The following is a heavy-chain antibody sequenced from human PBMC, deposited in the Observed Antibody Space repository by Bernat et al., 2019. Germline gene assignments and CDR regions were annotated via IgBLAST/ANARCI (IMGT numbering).Heavy chain of an antibody. V-gene: IGHV3-48*01. CDR1: GFTFSSYS. CDR3: ARGLVEYSSSSADYYYYGMDV. D-gene: IGHD6-6*01. CDR2: ISSSSSTI. Sequence: EVQLVESGGGLVRPGGSLRLSCAASGFTFSSYSMNWVRQAPGKGLEWVSYISSSSSTIYYADSVKGRFTISRDNAKNSLYLQMNSLRAEDTAVYYCARGLVEYSSSSADYYYYGMDVWGQGTTVTVSS. J-gene: IGHJ6*02.